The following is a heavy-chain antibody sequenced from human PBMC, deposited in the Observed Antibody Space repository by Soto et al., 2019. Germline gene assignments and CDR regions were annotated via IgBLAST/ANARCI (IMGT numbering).Heavy chain of an antibody. Sequence: QVQLVQSEAEVKKPGASVKVSCKASGYTFNIYGISWVRQAPGQGLEWMGWLSPYNDNKKYAQNLQGRVTRTTDTSTSTAYMELRSLRSDATAVYYCARKLSALGTIDFWGQGTLVTFSS. CDR1: GYTFNIYG. CDR3: ARKLSALGTIDF. D-gene: IGHD1-7*01. J-gene: IGHJ4*02. V-gene: IGHV1-18*01. CDR2: LSPYNDNK.